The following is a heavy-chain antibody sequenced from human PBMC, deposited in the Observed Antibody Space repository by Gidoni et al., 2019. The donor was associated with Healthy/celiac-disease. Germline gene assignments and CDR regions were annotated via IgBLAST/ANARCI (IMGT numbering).Heavy chain of an antibody. J-gene: IGHJ4*02. CDR1: GFPFDDYA. CDR3: AKDIYTLSGGFDY. V-gene: IGHV3-9*01. D-gene: IGHD3-10*01. Sequence: EVQLVESGGGLVQPGRSLRLSCAASGFPFDDYAMHWVRQAPGKGLEWVSGSSWNSGSIGYADSVKGRFTISRDNAKNSLYLQMNSLRAEDTALYHCAKDIYTLSGGFDYWGQGTLVTVSS. CDR2: SSWNSGSI.